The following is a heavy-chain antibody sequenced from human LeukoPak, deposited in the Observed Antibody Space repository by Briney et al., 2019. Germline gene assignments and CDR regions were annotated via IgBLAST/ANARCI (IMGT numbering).Heavy chain of an antibody. CDR1: GFTFSSYS. Sequence: PGGSLRLSCAASGFTFSSYSMNWVRQAPGKGLEWVSSISSSSSYIYYADSVKGRFTISRDNAKNSLYPQMNSLRAEDTAVYYCAGDRGDGYNYWFGFFYFDYWGQGTLVTVSS. D-gene: IGHD5-24*01. V-gene: IGHV3-21*01. CDR3: AGDRGDGYNYWFGFFYFDY. J-gene: IGHJ4*02. CDR2: ISSSSSYI.